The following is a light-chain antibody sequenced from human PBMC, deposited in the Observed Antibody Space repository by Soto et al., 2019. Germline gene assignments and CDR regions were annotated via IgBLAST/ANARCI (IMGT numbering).Light chain of an antibody. CDR2: GAS. CDR1: QSVTNNY. J-gene: IGKJ5*01. Sequence: ESVLTQSPGTLSLSPGERATLSCRATQSVTNNYFAWYQQKPGQSPRLLIYGASTRATGIPDRFSGSGAGAYFNLAISRLEPADFGVYYCQQYGSSHTFGQGTRLEIK. V-gene: IGKV3-20*01. CDR3: QQYGSSHT.